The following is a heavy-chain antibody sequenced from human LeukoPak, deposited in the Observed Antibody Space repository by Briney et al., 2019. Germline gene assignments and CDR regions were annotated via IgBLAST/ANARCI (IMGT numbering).Heavy chain of an antibody. CDR2: ISGSGGST. Sequence: GGSLRLSCAASGFSFSRAWMSWVRQAPGKGLEWVSAISGSGGSTYYADSVKGRFTISRDNSKNTLYLQMNSLRAEDTAVYYCAKRRGLELLYYYYMDVWGKGTTVTVSS. V-gene: IGHV3-23*01. CDR1: GFSFSRAW. D-gene: IGHD1-7*01. J-gene: IGHJ6*03. CDR3: AKRRGLELLYYYYMDV.